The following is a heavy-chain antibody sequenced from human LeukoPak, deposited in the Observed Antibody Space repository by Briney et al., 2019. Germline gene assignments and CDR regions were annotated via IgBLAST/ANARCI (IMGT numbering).Heavy chain of an antibody. CDR1: GGSISSYY. Sequence: PSETLSLTCTVSGGSISSYYWSWIRQPPGKGLEWIGYIYYSGSTNYNPSLKSRVTISVDTSKNQFSLKLSSVTAADTAVYYCARRATAKGESPDQWFDPWGQGTLVTVSS. CDR3: ARRATAKGESPDQWFDP. CDR2: IYYSGST. D-gene: IGHD2-21*01. J-gene: IGHJ5*02. V-gene: IGHV4-59*08.